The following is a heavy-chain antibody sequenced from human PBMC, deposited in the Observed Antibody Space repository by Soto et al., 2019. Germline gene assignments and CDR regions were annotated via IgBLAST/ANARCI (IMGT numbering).Heavy chain of an antibody. CDR2: IWYDVSNK. J-gene: IGHJ4*02. Sequence: QVQLVESGGGVVQPGRSLRLSCAASGFTFRSYGMHWVRQAPGKGLERVAVIWYDVSNKYYADSVKGRFTISRDNSKNTLYLQMNSLRAEVTAVYYCARGEGFVVPAAFDYWGQGTLVTVSS. CDR1: GFTFRSYG. V-gene: IGHV3-33*01. D-gene: IGHD2-2*01. CDR3: ARGEGFVVPAAFDY.